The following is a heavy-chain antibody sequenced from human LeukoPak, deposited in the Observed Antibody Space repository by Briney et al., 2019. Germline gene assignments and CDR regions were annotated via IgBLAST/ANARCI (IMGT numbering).Heavy chain of an antibody. J-gene: IGHJ4*02. Sequence: GGSLRLSCAASGFTFSGSAIHWVRQASGKGLEWVGRIRSKANNYATAYAESVKGRFTISRDDSKDTAYLQMNSLKTEDTAVYYCTALIAVAGHWGQGTLVTVSS. CDR3: TALIAVAGH. V-gene: IGHV3-73*01. D-gene: IGHD6-19*01. CDR2: IRSKANNYAT. CDR1: GFTFSGSA.